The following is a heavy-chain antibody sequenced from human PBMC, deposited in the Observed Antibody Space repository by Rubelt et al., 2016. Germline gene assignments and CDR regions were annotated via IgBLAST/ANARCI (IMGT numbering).Heavy chain of an antibody. V-gene: IGHV4-34*01. J-gene: IGHJ4*02. D-gene: IGHD4-17*01. Sequence: QVQLQQWGAGLLKPSETLSLTCAVYGGSFSDYYWSWIRQPPGKGLEWIGSIYYSGSTYYNPSLKSRVIIVVDPSKNQFSLKLSSVAGADIAVEYCAAGYGDSDYWGQGTLVTVSS. CDR2: IYYSGST. CDR3: AAGYGDSDY. CDR1: GGSFSDYY.